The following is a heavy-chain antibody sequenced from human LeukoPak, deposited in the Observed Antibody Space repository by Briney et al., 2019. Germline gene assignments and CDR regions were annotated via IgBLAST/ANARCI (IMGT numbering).Heavy chain of an antibody. D-gene: IGHD3-3*01. CDR2: INHSGST. CDR3: ARAPIFGVANDAFDI. J-gene: IGHJ3*02. Sequence: PSETLSLTCAVYGGSFSGYYWSWIRQPPGKGLEWIGEINHSGSTNYNPSLKSRVTISVDTSKNQFSLKLSSVTAADTAVYYCARAPIFGVANDAFDIWGQGTMVTVSS. CDR1: GGSFSGYY. V-gene: IGHV4-34*01.